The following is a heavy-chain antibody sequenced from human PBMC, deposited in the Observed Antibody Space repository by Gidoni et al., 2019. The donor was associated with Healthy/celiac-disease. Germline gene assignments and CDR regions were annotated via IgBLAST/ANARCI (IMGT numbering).Heavy chain of an antibody. Sequence: EVQLVESGGGLFKPGGSLRLSCAASGFTFSSYSMNWVRQAPGKGLEWVSSISSSSSYIYYADSVKGRFTISRDNAKNSLYLQMNSLRAEDTAVYYCARVTYYYDSSGYYYLDYWGQGTLVTVSS. D-gene: IGHD3-22*01. V-gene: IGHV3-21*01. CDR3: ARVTYYYDSSGYYYLDY. J-gene: IGHJ4*02. CDR2: ISSSSSYI. CDR1: GFTFSSYS.